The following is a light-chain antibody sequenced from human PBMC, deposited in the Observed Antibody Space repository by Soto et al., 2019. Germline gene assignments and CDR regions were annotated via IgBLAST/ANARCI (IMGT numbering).Light chain of an antibody. V-gene: IGLV1-40*01. Sequence: QSVLTQPPSVSGAPGQRVTISCTGSSSNIGAGYVHWYQQLPGTAPKLLIYGNSNRPSGVPDRFSGSKSGTSASLAITGLQGEDEADYYCQSYDSSLSGSVFGGGTKLTVL. CDR3: QSYDSSLSGSV. CDR2: GNS. CDR1: SSNIGAGYV. J-gene: IGLJ3*02.